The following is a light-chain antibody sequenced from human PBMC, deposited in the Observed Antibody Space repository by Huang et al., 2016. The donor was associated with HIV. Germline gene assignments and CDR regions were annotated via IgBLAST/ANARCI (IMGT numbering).Light chain of an antibody. V-gene: IGKV1-39*01. J-gene: IGKJ5*01. CDR3: QQSYSALSS. Sequence: IQMTQSLTSLSASVGDRVSIVCRASQRISTYVNWYQQKPWKAPKLLISSASTLHSGVPSRFSGSGSGTEFTLTIRGLQLDDFATYYCQQSYSALSSFGPGTRL. CDR2: SAS. CDR1: QRISTY.